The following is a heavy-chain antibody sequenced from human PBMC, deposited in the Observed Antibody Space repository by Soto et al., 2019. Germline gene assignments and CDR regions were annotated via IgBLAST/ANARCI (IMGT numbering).Heavy chain of an antibody. CDR2: IYYSGST. CDR3: ARHSYISSWYGDFDS. D-gene: IGHD6-13*01. Sequence: PSETLSLTCTVSGGSISTTSYYWGWIRQPPGKGLEWIGSIYYSGSTYYNPSLKSRVTISVDTSKNQFSLKLSSVTAADTAVYYCARHSYISSWYGDFDSWGQGTLVTVSS. J-gene: IGHJ4*02. V-gene: IGHV4-39*01. CDR1: GGSISTTSYY.